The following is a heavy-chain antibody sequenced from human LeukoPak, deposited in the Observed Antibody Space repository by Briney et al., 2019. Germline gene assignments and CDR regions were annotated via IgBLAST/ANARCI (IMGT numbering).Heavy chain of an antibody. Sequence: PGGSLRLSCVGSGFTFDDYAMHWVRQAPGKGLKWVSGISWNSGRRGYADSVKGRFTISRDNAKTSLYLQMNSLRAEDMALYYCARAVVVDFYYYYMDVWGKGTTVTVSS. CDR1: GFTFDDYA. CDR2: ISWNSGRR. V-gene: IGHV3-9*03. D-gene: IGHD3-22*01. J-gene: IGHJ6*03. CDR3: ARAVVVDFYYYYMDV.